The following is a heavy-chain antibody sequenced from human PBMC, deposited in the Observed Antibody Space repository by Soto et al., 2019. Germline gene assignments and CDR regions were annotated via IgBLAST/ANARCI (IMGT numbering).Heavy chain of an antibody. Sequence: EVQLVESGGGLVKPGGSLRLSCAASGFTFSSYSMNWVRQAPGKGLEWVSSISSSSSYIYYADSVKGRFTISRDNAKNSLYLQMNSLRGEDTAVYYCARAEIVALGIPRFYYYGMDVWGQGTTVTVSS. CDR1: GFTFSSYS. J-gene: IGHJ6*02. V-gene: IGHV3-21*01. CDR2: ISSSSSYI. D-gene: IGHD2-21*01. CDR3: ARAEIVALGIPRFYYYGMDV.